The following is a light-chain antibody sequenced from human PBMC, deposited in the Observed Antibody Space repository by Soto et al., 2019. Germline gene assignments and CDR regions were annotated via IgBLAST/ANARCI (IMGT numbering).Light chain of an antibody. CDR2: KAS. V-gene: IGKV1-5*03. CDR1: QSISSW. J-gene: IGKJ4*01. Sequence: DIQMTQSPSTLSASVGDRVTITCRASQSISSWLAWYQQKPGKAPKLVIYKASTLESGVPSRFSGSGSGTEFTLTISSLQPDDCATYYCQQYNSYSPLTFGGGTKVEIK. CDR3: QQYNSYSPLT.